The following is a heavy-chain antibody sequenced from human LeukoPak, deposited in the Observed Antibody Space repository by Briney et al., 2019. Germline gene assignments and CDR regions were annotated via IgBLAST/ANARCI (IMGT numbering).Heavy chain of an antibody. CDR2: ISHTGSAD. CDR1: GFTFSNCA. J-gene: IGHJ5*02. V-gene: IGHV3-48*03. CDR3: ARGATDVTRWFDP. D-gene: IGHD1-1*01. Sequence: GGSLRLSCAASGFTFSNCAMNWVRQAPGKGLEWVSYISHTGSADSYADSVKGRFTISRDNAKNSLYLQMNGLRAEDTAVYYCARGATDVTRWFDPWGQGTRVTVSS.